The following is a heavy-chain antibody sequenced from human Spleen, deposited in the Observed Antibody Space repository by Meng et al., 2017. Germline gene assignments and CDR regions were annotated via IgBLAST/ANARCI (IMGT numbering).Heavy chain of an antibody. V-gene: IGHV4-4*02. J-gene: IGHJ1*01. Sequence: QVQLRESGLALVKPSETLPLTCAVSGDSITNHNWWAWVRQPPGKGLEWIGEIPHRGSSAYNPSLKSRVSMSIGKSKNQFSLKLTSVTAADTAVYHCLRGSGGSVWGQGTLVTVSS. CDR3: LRGSGGSV. D-gene: IGHD3-10*01. CDR2: IPHRGSS. CDR1: GDSITNHNW.